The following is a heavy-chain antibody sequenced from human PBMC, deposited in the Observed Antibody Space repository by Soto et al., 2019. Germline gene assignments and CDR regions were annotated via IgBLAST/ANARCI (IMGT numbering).Heavy chain of an antibody. CDR2: ISYDGSNK. Sequence: GGSLRLSCAASGFTFSSFAMHWVRQAPGKGLEWVALISYDGSNKCSADSVKGRFTISRDNSKNTLSLQMNSLRVEDTAVYYCARDLRTTVTTRGVWYFDLWGRGTLVTVSS. V-gene: IGHV3-30-3*01. J-gene: IGHJ2*01. CDR3: ARDLRTTVTTRGVWYFDL. D-gene: IGHD4-17*01. CDR1: GFTFSSFA.